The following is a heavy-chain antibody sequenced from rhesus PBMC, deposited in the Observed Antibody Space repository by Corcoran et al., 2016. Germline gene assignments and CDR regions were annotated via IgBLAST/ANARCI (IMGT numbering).Heavy chain of an antibody. Sequence: QVQLQESGPGLVKPSETLSLTCAVSGYSISSGYYWGWIRQPPGKGMEYIGYISGSSGSTYYNPSLRSRVTISKDTSKNQFSLKLSSVTAADTAVYYCARPPYGSSYTDYWGQGVLVTVSS. CDR3: ARPPYGSSYTDY. CDR1: GYSISSGYY. CDR2: ISGSSGST. J-gene: IGHJ4*01. V-gene: IGHV4-99*01. D-gene: IGHD4-29*01.